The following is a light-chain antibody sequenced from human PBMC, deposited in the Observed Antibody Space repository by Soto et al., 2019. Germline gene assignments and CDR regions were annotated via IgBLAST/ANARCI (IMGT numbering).Light chain of an antibody. CDR3: QQYNDWPQT. J-gene: IGKJ1*01. Sequence: EIVMTQSPATLSVSPGERATLSCRASQSVSSNLAWYKQKPGQAPRLLIYGASTRATGIPARCRGSGSGKEFTLTISSLKSEDFAVYYCQQYNDWPQTLGQGTKLDI. V-gene: IGKV3-15*01. CDR1: QSVSSN. CDR2: GAS.